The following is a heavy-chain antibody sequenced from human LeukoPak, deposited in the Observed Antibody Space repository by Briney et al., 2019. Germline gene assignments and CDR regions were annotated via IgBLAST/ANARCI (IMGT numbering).Heavy chain of an antibody. D-gene: IGHD3-10*01. CDR2: ISVSGGST. J-gene: IGHJ4*02. CDR3: AKDAVRGVIMDYFDY. Sequence: GGSLRLSCAASGSTFSSYAMNWVRQAPGKGLEWVSAISVSGGSTYYADSVKGRFTISRDNSKNTLHLQMNSLRAEDTAVYYCAKDAVRGVIMDYFDYWGQGTLVTVSS. V-gene: IGHV3-23*01. CDR1: GSTFSSYA.